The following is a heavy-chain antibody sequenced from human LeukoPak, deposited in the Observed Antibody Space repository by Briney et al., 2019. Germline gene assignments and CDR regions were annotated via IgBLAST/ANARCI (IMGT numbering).Heavy chain of an antibody. J-gene: IGHJ4*02. CDR3: AKDFRIGYSAHFDY. Sequence: HPGGSLRLSCAASGFTFTSYSMNWVRQAPGKGLEWVSTISGGGGSTYYADSVKGRFSISRDNSKNTLYLQMDSLRGEDTAVYYCAKDFRIGYSAHFDYWGQGALVTVSS. CDR2: ISGGGGST. V-gene: IGHV3-23*01. D-gene: IGHD2-21*01. CDR1: GFTFTSYS.